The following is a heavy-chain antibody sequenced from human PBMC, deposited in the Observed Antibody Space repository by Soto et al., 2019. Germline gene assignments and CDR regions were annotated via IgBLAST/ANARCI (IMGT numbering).Heavy chain of an antibody. D-gene: IGHD6-19*01. CDR3: AKEAPGGWHFFDT. CDR2: ISDDGSQK. CDR1: GVTFSTYG. V-gene: IGHV3-30*18. Sequence: GGTLRLSCAASGVTFSTYGMRWVRQAPGKGLEWVAFISDDGSQKYYGDSVKGRFTISRDNSKNTLSLRMISLTTEDTSVYYCAKEAPGGWHFFDTWGQGTLVTV. J-gene: IGHJ4*02.